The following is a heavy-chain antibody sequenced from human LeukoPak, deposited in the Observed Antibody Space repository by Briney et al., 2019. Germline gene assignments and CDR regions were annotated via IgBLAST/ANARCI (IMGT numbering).Heavy chain of an antibody. V-gene: IGHV1-8*03. CDR3: ARTTIFGVVTTYDAFDI. CDR1: GYTFTSYD. D-gene: IGHD3-3*01. J-gene: IGHJ3*02. CDR2: MNPNSGNT. Sequence: GASVKVSCKASGYTFTSYDINWVRQATGQGLGWMGWMNPNSGNTGYAQKFQGRVTITRNTSISTAYMELSSLRSEDTAVYYCARTTIFGVVTTYDAFDIWGQGTMVTVSS.